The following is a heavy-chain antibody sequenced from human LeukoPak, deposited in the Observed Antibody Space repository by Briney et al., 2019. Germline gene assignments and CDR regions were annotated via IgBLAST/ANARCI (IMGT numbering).Heavy chain of an antibody. V-gene: IGHV2-5*02. D-gene: IGHD4-23*01. J-gene: IGHJ4*02. CDR3: AHSLSPTTVVSGEFDY. Sequence: SGPTLVNPTQPLTLTCTFSGFSLSTSGVGVGWIRQPPGKALEWLALIYWDDDKRYSPSLKSRLTITKDTSKNQVVLTMTNMDPVDTATYYCAHSLSPTTVVSGEFDYWGQGTLVTVSS. CDR1: GFSLSTSGVG. CDR2: IYWDDDK.